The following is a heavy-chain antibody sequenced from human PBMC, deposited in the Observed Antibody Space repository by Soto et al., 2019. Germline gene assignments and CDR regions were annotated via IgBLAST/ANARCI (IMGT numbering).Heavy chain of an antibody. CDR3: ARGPSGDKVDS. J-gene: IGHJ4*02. CDR2: IYDGGRT. Sequence: QVQLQESGPGLVKPSQTLSLTCTVSGGSISTVDYWWSWIRQSPDMGLEWIGHIYDGGRTYNNPSFESRVTRSVDTSKSQLSLTLSSVSAADTAVYYCARGPSGDKVDSWGQGTLVTVSS. D-gene: IGHD7-27*01. CDR1: GGSISTVDYW. V-gene: IGHV4-30-4*01.